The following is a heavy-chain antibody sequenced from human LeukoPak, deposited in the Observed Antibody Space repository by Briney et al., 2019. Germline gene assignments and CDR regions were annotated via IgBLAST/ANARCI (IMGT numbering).Heavy chain of an antibody. J-gene: IGHJ4*02. Sequence: PSQTLSLTCTVSGGSISSGSYYWSWIRQPAGKGLEWIGRIYISGSTNYNPSLTSRVTISVDTSKNQFSLKLSSVTAADTAVYYCARNEYSSSSYYFDYWGQGTLVTVSS. D-gene: IGHD6-13*01. CDR1: GGSISSGSYY. CDR2: IYISGST. V-gene: IGHV4-61*02. CDR3: ARNEYSSSSYYFDY.